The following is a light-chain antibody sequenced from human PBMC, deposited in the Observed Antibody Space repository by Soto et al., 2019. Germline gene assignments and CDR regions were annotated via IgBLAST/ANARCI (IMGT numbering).Light chain of an antibody. Sequence: EIVLTQSPATLSLSPGEIATLSCRASQSVSSYLAWYQQKPGQAPRLLIYDASNRATGIPARFSGSGSGTDFTLTISSLEPEDFAVYYCHQYGISPFGGGTKVDI. J-gene: IGKJ4*01. CDR1: QSVSSY. CDR2: DAS. CDR3: HQYGISP. V-gene: IGKV3-11*01.